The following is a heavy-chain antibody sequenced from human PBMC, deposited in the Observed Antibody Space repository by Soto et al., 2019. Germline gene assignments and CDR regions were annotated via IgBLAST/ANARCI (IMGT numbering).Heavy chain of an antibody. J-gene: IGHJ5*02. D-gene: IGHD3-3*01. V-gene: IGHV1-2*02. CDR2: YNYNSGGT. CDR3: ARREYDFWSGYPPACFDA. CDR1: ADTFTSYY. Sequence: VQVFCNTAADTFTSYYIRWLLQEPGQEVVWRGWYNYNSGGTNYTHNLQGRVTISMDTSISQAYMELSSLSSADTAVYYCARREYDFWSGYPPACFDAWGQGTLVTVSS.